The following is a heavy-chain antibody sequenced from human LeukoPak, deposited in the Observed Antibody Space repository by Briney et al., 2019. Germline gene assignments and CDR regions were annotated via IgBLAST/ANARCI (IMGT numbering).Heavy chain of an antibody. CDR2: IRSKANSYAT. Sequence: GGSLKLSCAASGFTFSGSAMHWVRQASGKGLEWVGHIRSKANSYATAYAASVKGRFTISRDNAKNSLYLQMNSLRVEDTAVYYCARDGTPNYSSGWVYMDVWGEGTTVTISS. CDR3: ARDGTPNYSSGWVYMDV. V-gene: IGHV3-73*01. D-gene: IGHD6-25*01. CDR1: GFTFSGSA. J-gene: IGHJ6*03.